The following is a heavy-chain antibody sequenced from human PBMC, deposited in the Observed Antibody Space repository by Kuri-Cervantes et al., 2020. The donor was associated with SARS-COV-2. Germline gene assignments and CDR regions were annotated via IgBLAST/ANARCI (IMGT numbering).Heavy chain of an antibody. D-gene: IGHD3-10*01. V-gene: IGHV1-3*01. Sequence: ASATVSCTASGYTFTSYAMHWVRQAPGQRLEWLGWINAGNDDTQSSQKFQGRVTITRDTSADTAYMELSNLRSEDTAIYYCAKGHHSGAWRTDSWGQGTLVTVSS. CDR2: INAGNDDT. CDR3: AKGHHSGAWRTDS. CDR1: GYTFTSYA. J-gene: IGHJ4*02.